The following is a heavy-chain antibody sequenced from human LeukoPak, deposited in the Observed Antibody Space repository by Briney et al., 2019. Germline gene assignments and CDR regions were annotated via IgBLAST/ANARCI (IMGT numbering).Heavy chain of an antibody. CDR1: GFTFSNAW. V-gene: IGHV3-7*01. CDR2: IKQDGSEK. Sequence: GSLSLSCAASGFTFSNAWMSWVRQAPGKGLEWVANIKQDGSEKYYVDSVKGRFTISRDNAKNSLYLQMNSLRAEDTAVYYCAREGTMVRGVIITLFDYWGQGTLVTVSS. CDR3: AREGTMVRGVIITLFDY. D-gene: IGHD3-10*01. J-gene: IGHJ4*02.